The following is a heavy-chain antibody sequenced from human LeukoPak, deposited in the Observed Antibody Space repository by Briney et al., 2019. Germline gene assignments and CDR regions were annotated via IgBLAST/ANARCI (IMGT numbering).Heavy chain of an antibody. CDR3: ARTSRHYYGSGSNLTPWPAGMDV. Sequence: SETLSLTCTVSGGSMSGFFWTWIRQPPGKELEWIRSIYYSGSSTKYNPSLKSRLTISVDTSKSQFSLKLNSATAADTAVYYCARTSRHYYGSGSNLTPWPAGMDVWGQGTTVTVSS. V-gene: IGHV4-59*01. J-gene: IGHJ6*02. D-gene: IGHD3-10*01. CDR2: IYYSGSST. CDR1: GGSMSGFF.